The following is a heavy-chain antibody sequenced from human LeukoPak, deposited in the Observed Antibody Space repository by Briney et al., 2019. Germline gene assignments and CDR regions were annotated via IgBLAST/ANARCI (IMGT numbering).Heavy chain of an antibody. CDR3: ARRARYYDSSGSYFDY. CDR2: IYPGDSDG. Sequence: GESLKISCKVSGYRFSDYWIGWVRQMPGKGLEWMGIIYPGDSDGRYSLSFQGQVTISADKSISTAYLQWRSLKASDTAMYFCARRARYYDSSGSYFDYWGQGTLITVSS. CDR1: GYRFSDYW. J-gene: IGHJ4*02. V-gene: IGHV5-51*01. D-gene: IGHD3-22*01.